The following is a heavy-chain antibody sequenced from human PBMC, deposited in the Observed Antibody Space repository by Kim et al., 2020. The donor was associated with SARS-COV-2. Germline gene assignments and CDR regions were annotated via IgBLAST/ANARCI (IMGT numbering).Heavy chain of an antibody. CDR1: GFTFSYYS. Sequence: GGSLRLSCSASGFTFSYYSIHWVRQAPGKGLEYVSAISGDGYSTYYADSVKGRFTISRDNSKNTVNIQMSSLRVEDTAIYYCVKDLKGGSWAGCHWGQGT. V-gene: IGHV3-64D*08. CDR2: ISGDGYST. J-gene: IGHJ4*02. D-gene: IGHD2-15*01. CDR3: VKDLKGGSWAGCH.